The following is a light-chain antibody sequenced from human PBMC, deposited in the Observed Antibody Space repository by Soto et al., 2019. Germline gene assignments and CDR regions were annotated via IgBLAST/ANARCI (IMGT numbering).Light chain of an antibody. CDR2: AAS. Sequence: EIVLTQSPGTLSLSPGERATLSCRASQSVGGNYLAWYQQKPGQAPRLLVYAASTRATGIPDRFSGSGSGTGFSLTISRLEPEDFAVYYCQQYGSSLRTFGQGTKVDIK. CDR3: QQYGSSLRT. J-gene: IGKJ2*01. V-gene: IGKV3-20*01. CDR1: QSVGGNY.